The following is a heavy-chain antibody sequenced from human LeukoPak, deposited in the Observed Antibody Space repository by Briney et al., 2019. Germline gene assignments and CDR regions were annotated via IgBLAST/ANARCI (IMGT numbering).Heavy chain of an antibody. CDR3: ASLRVPGDFDY. J-gene: IGHJ4*02. CDR2: INHSGST. V-gene: IGHV4-34*01. Sequence: SSETLSLTCAVYGGSFSGYYWSWIRQPPGKGLEWIGEINHSGSTNYNPSLKSRVTISVDTSKNQFSLKLSSVTAADTAVYYCASLRVPGDFDYWGQGTLVTVSS. CDR1: GGSFSGYY.